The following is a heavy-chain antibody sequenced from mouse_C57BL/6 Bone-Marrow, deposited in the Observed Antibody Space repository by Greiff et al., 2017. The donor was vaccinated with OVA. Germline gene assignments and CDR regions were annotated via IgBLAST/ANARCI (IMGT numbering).Heavy chain of an antibody. V-gene: IGHV1-72*01. Sequence: QVQLQQPGAELVKPGASVKLSCKASGYTFTSYWMHWVKQRPGQGLEWIGRIYPSNGGTKYNEKFKSKATLTVDKSSSTAYMQLSSLTSEDSAVYYCARNYNGSSFFAYWGQGTLVTVSA. CDR3: ARNYNGSSFFAY. CDR1: GYTFTSYW. CDR2: IYPSNGGT. D-gene: IGHD1-1*01. J-gene: IGHJ3*01.